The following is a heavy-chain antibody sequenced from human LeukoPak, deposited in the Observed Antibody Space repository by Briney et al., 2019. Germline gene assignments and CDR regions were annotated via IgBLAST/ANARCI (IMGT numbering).Heavy chain of an antibody. CDR2: IRGST. CDR1: GFTFNNYA. Sequence: GGSLRLSCAASGFTFNNYAVGWVRQAPGKGLEWVSLIRGSTYYADSVKGRFTISRDNSQQTVYLQMNSLRAEDTALYYCAKDLGGSTDYWGQGTLVTVSS. D-gene: IGHD5-12*01. V-gene: IGHV3-23*01. J-gene: IGHJ4*02. CDR3: AKDLGGSTDY.